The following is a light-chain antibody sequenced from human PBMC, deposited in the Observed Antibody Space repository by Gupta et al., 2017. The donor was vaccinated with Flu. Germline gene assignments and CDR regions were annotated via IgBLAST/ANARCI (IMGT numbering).Light chain of an antibody. V-gene: IGKV1-5*03. Sequence: DIQMTQSPSTLSASVGDRVTITCRASQSISTWLAWYQQRSGKAPKLLIYTVSALKSGVPSRFSGSGSGTEFTLTISSLQPDDFATYYCQQDITYPWTFGQGTRVEIK. CDR2: TVS. CDR1: QSISTW. CDR3: QQDITYPWT. J-gene: IGKJ1*01.